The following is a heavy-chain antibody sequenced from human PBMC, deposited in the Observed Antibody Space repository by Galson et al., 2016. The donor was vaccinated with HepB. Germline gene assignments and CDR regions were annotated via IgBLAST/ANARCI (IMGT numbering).Heavy chain of an antibody. V-gene: IGHV3-48*02. CDR1: GFTFSSYS. Sequence: SLRLSCAASGFTFSSYSMNWVRQAPGKGLEWISYISISSSTIYYADSVRGRFAISRDNAKNSLYLQMNSLRDEDTAVYYCAKDMSSVYTYYYNGMDVWGQGTTVTVSS. CDR2: ISISSSTI. D-gene: IGHD6-25*01. CDR3: AKDMSSVYTYYYNGMDV. J-gene: IGHJ6*02.